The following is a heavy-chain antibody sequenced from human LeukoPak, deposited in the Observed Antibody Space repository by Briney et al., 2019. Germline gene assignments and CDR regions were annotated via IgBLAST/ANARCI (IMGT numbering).Heavy chain of an antibody. Sequence: GGSLRLSCAASGFTFSSYAMSWVRQAPGKGLEWVSAISGSGGSTYYADSVKGRFTIPRANSKNTLYLHMNSLRAEDTAVYYCAKTDQLLYVGWFDPWGQGTLVTVSS. J-gene: IGHJ5*02. CDR1: GFTFSSYA. CDR2: ISGSGGST. CDR3: AKTDQLLYVGWFDP. V-gene: IGHV3-23*01. D-gene: IGHD2-2*02.